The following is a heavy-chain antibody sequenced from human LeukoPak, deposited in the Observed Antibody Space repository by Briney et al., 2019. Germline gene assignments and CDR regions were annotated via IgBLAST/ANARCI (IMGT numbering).Heavy chain of an antibody. J-gene: IGHJ6*04. CDR2: INHSGST. CDR3: ARGWIPSYYYGMDV. V-gene: IGHV4-34*01. CDR1: GGSFSGYY. D-gene: IGHD5-18*01. Sequence: SGTLSLTCAVYGGSFSGYYWSWIRQPPGKGLEWIGEINHSGSTNYNPSLKSRVTISVDTSKNQFSLKLSSVTAADTAVYYCARGWIPSYYYGMDVGGKGTTVTVSS.